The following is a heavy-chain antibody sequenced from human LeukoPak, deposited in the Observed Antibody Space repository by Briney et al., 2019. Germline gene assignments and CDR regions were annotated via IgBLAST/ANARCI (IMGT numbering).Heavy chain of an antibody. V-gene: IGHV4-39*07. CDR1: GGSISSSSYY. J-gene: IGHJ5*02. CDR2: LHYTGST. CDR3: ARDRGLMTKAGGLDP. D-gene: IGHD3-22*01. Sequence: SETLSLTCTVSGGSISSSSYYWGWFRQPPGKGLEWIGSLHYTGSTYYNPSLKSRVTISADTSKKQFSLKLSSVTAADTAVYYCARDRGLMTKAGGLDPWGQGTLVTVSS.